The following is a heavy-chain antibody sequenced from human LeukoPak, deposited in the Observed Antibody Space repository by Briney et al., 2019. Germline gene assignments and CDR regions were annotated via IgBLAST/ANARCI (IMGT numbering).Heavy chain of an antibody. CDR2: IYYSGST. CDR1: GGSISSYY. CDR3: ARDRYYDILTGYSYYYGMDV. V-gene: IGHV4-59*01. D-gene: IGHD3-9*01. J-gene: IGHJ6*02. Sequence: SETLSLTCTVSGGSISSYYWSWIRQPPGKGLEWIGYIYYSGSTNYNPSLKSRVTISVDTSKSQFSLKLSSVTAADTAVYYCARDRYYDILTGYSYYYGMDVWGQGTTVTVSS.